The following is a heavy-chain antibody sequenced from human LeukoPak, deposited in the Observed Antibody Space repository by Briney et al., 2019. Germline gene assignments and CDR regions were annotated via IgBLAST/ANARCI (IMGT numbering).Heavy chain of an antibody. D-gene: IGHD3-3*01. V-gene: IGHV3-30*02. CDR2: IRYDGSEN. CDR1: GFTFSNSG. Sequence: PGGSLRLSWAASGFTFSNSGMHGFRQAPAKGREWVAFIRYDGSENFYADSVKGRFTVYRDNSKNTLYLQMNSLRVEDAGVYYCAKVPDFGVGYYYYYMDVWGKGTTVTVSS. J-gene: IGHJ6*03. CDR3: AKVPDFGVGYYYYYMDV.